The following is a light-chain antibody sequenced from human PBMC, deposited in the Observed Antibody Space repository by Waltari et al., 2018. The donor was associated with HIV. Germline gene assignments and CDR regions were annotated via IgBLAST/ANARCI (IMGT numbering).Light chain of an antibody. CDR3: QVWDSSSDHPV. CDR1: NIGSKS. Sequence: SYVLTQPPSVSVAPGKTARITCGGNNIGSKSVHWYQQKPGKAPVLVIYDGSDRPSGIPERFSGSNSGNTATLTISRVEAGDEADYYCQVWDSSSDHPVFGGGTKLTVL. J-gene: IGLJ3*02. CDR2: DGS. V-gene: IGLV3-21*04.